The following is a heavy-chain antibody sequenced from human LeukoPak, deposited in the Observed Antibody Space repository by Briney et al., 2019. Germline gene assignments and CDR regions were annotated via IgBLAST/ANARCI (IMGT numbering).Heavy chain of an antibody. J-gene: IGHJ4*02. CDR3: ARETYYYDSSGYYPLGY. CDR2: ISAYNGNT. Sequence: ASVKVSCKASGYTFTSYGISWVRQAPGQGLEWMGWISAYNGNTNYAQKFQGRVTMTTDTSTSTAYMDLRSLTSDDTAVYYCARETYYYDSSGYYPLGYWGQGTLVTVSS. D-gene: IGHD3-22*01. V-gene: IGHV1-18*01. CDR1: GYTFTSYG.